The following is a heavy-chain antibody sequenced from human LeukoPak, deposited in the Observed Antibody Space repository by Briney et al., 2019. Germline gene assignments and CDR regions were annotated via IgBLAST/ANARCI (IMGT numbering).Heavy chain of an antibody. Sequence: ASVKVSCKASGYTFTSYYMHWVRQAPGQGLEWMGIINPSGGSTSYAQKFQGRVTMTRDMSTSTVYMELSSLRSEDTAVYYCARAAGNDYRLEYWGQGTLVTVSS. CDR1: GYTFTSYY. D-gene: IGHD4-11*01. CDR3: ARAAGNDYRLEY. CDR2: INPSGGST. J-gene: IGHJ4*02. V-gene: IGHV1-46*01.